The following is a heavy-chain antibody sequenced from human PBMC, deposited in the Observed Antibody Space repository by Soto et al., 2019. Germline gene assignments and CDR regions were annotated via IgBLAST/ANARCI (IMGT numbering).Heavy chain of an antibody. V-gene: IGHV3-53*01. J-gene: IGHJ3*01. CDR2: IYSGGST. Sequence: EVQLVESGGGLSQPGGSLRLSCAGSGFSVSNNYMSWVRQAPGKGLEWVSVIYSGGSTDYADSVKGRFTISRDNSKNTLYLQMNSLRVEDTAVYYCARDGLRGHSSGRYDAFDLWGQGTMVTVSS. CDR1: GFSVSNNY. CDR3: ARDGLRGHSSGRYDAFDL. D-gene: IGHD5-18*01.